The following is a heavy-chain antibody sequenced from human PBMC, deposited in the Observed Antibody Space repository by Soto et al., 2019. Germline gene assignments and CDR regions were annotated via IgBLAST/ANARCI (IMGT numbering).Heavy chain of an antibody. CDR1: GFTFSSYS. CDR3: ARDYGYSSGSSRAHWRHYYYYGMDV. J-gene: IGHJ6*02. D-gene: IGHD6-19*01. V-gene: IGHV3-21*01. CDR2: ISSSSSYI. Sequence: PGGPLSLSCAASGFTFSSYSINWVRQAPGKGLEWVSSISSSSSYIYYADSVKGRFTISRDNAKNSLYLQMNSLRAEDTAVYYCARDYGYSSGSSRAHWRHYYYYGMDVWGQGTTVTVSS.